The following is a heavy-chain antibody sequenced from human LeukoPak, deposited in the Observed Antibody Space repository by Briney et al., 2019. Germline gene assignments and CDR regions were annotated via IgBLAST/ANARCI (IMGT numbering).Heavy chain of an antibody. J-gene: IGHJ2*01. V-gene: IGHV3-20*04. CDR1: GFTFDDYG. CDR3: ARDRAPSMIVVVVTTAFDL. Sequence: GGSLRLSCEASGFTFDDYGMSWVRQGPGKGLEWVSGINWNGGSTGYADSVKGRFTISRDNAKNFLYLQMNSLRAEDTALYYCARDRAPSMIVVVVTTAFDLWGRGTLVTVSS. CDR2: INWNGGST. D-gene: IGHD3-22*01.